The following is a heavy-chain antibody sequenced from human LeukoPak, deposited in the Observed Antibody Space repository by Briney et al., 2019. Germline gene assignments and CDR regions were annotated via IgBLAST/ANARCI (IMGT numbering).Heavy chain of an antibody. V-gene: IGHV4-61*08. J-gene: IGHJ4*02. D-gene: IGHD2-2*01. CDR1: GGSISSGGYY. CDR3: ARNIVVVPADSYYFDY. CDR2: IYYSGST. Sequence: SETLSLTCTVSGGSISSGGYYWSWIRQHPGKGLEWIGYIYYSGSTNYNPSLKSRVTISVDTSKNQFSLKLSSVTAADTAVYYCARNIVVVPADSYYFDYWGQGTLVTVSS.